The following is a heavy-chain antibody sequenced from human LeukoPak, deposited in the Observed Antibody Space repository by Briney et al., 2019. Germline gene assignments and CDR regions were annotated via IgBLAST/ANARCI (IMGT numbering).Heavy chain of an antibody. Sequence: SQTLSPTCAVSGGSISSGGYSWSWIRQPPGKGLEWIGYIYHSGSTYYNPSLKSRATISVDRSKNQFSLKLSSVTAADTAVYYCASTPYNWNYTPHFDYWGQGTLVTVSS. V-gene: IGHV4-30-2*01. CDR2: IYHSGST. D-gene: IGHD1-7*01. J-gene: IGHJ4*02. CDR3: ASTPYNWNYTPHFDY. CDR1: GGSISSGGYS.